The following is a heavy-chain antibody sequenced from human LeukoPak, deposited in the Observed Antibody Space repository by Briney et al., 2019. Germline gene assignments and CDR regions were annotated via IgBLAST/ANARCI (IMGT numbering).Heavy chain of an antibody. CDR3: ARGKVRLRLGELSPFDY. V-gene: IGHV4-34*01. D-gene: IGHD3-16*02. Sequence: SETLSLTCAVYGGSFSGYYWSWIRQPPGKGLEWIGEINHSGSTNYNPSLKSRVTISVDTSKNQFSLKLSSVTAADTAVYYCARGKVRLRLGELSPFDYWGQGTLVTVSS. CDR1: GGSFSGYY. CDR2: INHSGST. J-gene: IGHJ4*02.